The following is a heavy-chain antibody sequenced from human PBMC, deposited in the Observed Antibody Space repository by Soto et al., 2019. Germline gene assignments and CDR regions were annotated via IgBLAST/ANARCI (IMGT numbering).Heavy chain of an antibody. D-gene: IGHD6-19*01. CDR3: ARAGGLGAVAVDY. Sequence: QLQLQESGSGLVKPSQTLSLTCAVSGGSISSGGYSWSWIRQPPGKGLELIGYIYHGSNYYNPSPKSRVTISVDRSKNQFSLKLSSVTAADTAVYYCARAGGLGAVAVDYWGQGTLVTVSS. CDR2: IYHGSN. J-gene: IGHJ4*02. V-gene: IGHV4-30-2*01. CDR1: GGSISSGGYS.